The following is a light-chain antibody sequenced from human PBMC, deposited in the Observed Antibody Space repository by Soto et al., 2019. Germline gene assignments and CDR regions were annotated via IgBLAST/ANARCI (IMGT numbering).Light chain of an antibody. CDR3: SSCTSSNTLLYV. CDR1: SGDVGYHNY. Sequence: QSALTQPASVSGSPGQSITISCTGNSGDVGYHNYVSWYRQHPGKAPRLMIYEVNNRPSGVSNRFSGSKSGNTASLTISGLQAEDEADYYCSSCTSSNTLLYVFGTGTKVTVL. CDR2: EVN. J-gene: IGLJ1*01. V-gene: IGLV2-14*01.